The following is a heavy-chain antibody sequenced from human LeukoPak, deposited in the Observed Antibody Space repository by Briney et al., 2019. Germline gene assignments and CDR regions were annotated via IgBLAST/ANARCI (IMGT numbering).Heavy chain of an antibody. Sequence: GGSLRLSCAASGFTFSTYSMNWVRQAPGKGLEWVSYISSSTSTLYYADSVKGRFTISRDNAKNLLFLQMNGLRVEDTAVYYCARGDDFSGDHWGQGTLVTVSS. V-gene: IGHV3-48*04. J-gene: IGHJ4*02. CDR2: ISSSTSTL. CDR1: GFTFSTYS. D-gene: IGHD3-16*01. CDR3: ARGDDFSGDH.